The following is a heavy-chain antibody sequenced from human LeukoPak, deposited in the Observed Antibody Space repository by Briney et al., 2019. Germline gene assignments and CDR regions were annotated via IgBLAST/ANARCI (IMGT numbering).Heavy chain of an antibody. CDR2: ISAYNGNT. Sequence: GASVKVSFKASGYIFTSRGITWVRQAPGQGLEWRGWISAYNGNTNYALNVQGRVTVTREPSTSTAYMELRSLRSDDTAVYFCARGLPGAGVEGTTRGMDVWGQGTTVTVSS. CDR3: ARGLPGAGVEGTTRGMDV. V-gene: IGHV1-18*01. D-gene: IGHD3-3*01. J-gene: IGHJ6*02. CDR1: GYIFTSRG.